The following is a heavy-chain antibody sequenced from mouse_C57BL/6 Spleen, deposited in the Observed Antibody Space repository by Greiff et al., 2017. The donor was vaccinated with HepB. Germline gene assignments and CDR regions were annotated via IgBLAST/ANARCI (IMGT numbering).Heavy chain of an antibody. J-gene: IGHJ2*01. V-gene: IGHV1-19*01. CDR3: AREQLTGTYFDY. CDR2: INPYNGGT. CDR1: GYTFTDYY. Sequence: VHVKQSGPVLVKPGASVKMSCKASGYTFTDYYMNWVKQSHGKSLEWIGVINPYNGGTSYNQKFKGKATLTVDKSSSTAYMELNSLTSEDSAVYYCAREQLTGTYFDYWGQGTTLTVSS. D-gene: IGHD4-1*01.